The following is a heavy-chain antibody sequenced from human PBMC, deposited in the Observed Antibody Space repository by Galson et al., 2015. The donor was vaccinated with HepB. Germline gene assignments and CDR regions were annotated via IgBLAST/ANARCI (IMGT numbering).Heavy chain of an antibody. CDR1: GYSFTSYW. CDR3: ATSGRNLYSSSWYDY. D-gene: IGHD6-13*01. Sequence: QSGAEVKKPGESLRISCKGSGYSFTSYWISWVRQMPGKGLEWMGRIDPSDSYTNYSPSFQGHVTISADKSISTAYLQWSSLKASDTAMYYCATSGRNLYSSSWYDYWGQGTLVTVSS. J-gene: IGHJ4*02. CDR2: IDPSDSYT. V-gene: IGHV5-10-1*01.